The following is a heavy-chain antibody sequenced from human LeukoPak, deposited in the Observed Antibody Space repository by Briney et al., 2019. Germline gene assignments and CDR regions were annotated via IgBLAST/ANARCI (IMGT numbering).Heavy chain of an antibody. CDR3: ARATIATILIDI. CDR1: GGSISSYY. D-gene: IGHD5-24*01. CDR2: IYYSGST. J-gene: IGHJ3*02. V-gene: IGHV4-59*12. Sequence: SETLSLTCTVSGGSISSYYWSWIRQPPGKGLEWIGYIYYSGSTNYNPSLRSRVTISVDTSKNQFSLKLSSVTVADTAVYYCARATIATILIDIWGQGTMVTVSS.